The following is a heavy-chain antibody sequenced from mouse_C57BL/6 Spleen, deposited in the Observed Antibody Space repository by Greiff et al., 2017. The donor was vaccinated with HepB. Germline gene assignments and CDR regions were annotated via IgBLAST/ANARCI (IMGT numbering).Heavy chain of an antibody. D-gene: IGHD3-3*01. CDR1: GYTFTSYW. CDR3: ARPVLGAWFAY. V-gene: IGHV1-64*01. CDR2: IHPNSGST. J-gene: IGHJ3*01. Sequence: VQLQQPGAELVKPGASVKLSCKASGYTFTSYWMHWVKQRPGQGLEWIGMIHPNSGSTNYNEKFKSKATLTVDKSSSTAYMQLSSLTSEDSAVYDCARPVLGAWFAYWGQGTLVTVSA.